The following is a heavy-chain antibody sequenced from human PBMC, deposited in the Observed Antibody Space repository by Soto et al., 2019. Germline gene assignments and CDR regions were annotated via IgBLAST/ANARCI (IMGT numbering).Heavy chain of an antibody. J-gene: IGHJ6*02. Sequence: EVQLVESGGGLVKPGGSLRLSCAASGFTFSSYSMNWVRQAPGKGLEWVSSITSSSSYIFYADSVKGRFTISRDNAKNSLYLQMNSLRAEDTAVYYCARLGKGCYGMDVWGQGTTVTVSS. CDR3: ARLGKGCYGMDV. CDR1: GFTFSSYS. CDR2: ITSSSSYI. D-gene: IGHD1-26*01. V-gene: IGHV3-21*01.